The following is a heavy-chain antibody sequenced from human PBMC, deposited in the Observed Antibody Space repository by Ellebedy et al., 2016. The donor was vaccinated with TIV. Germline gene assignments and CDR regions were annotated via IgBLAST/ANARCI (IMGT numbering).Heavy chain of an antibody. D-gene: IGHD4-17*01. CDR2: INQDGSDK. J-gene: IGHJ3*02. CDR1: GFTFRSYW. V-gene: IGHV3-7*01. CDR3: ATDGSYGDYRSPTHAFVM. Sequence: GESLKISCEVSGFTFRSYWMGWVRQAPGKGLEWVANINQDGSDKYYVDSLRGRFTISRDNAKNSLYLQMNSLRGEDTAVYYCATDGSYGDYRSPTHAFVMWGQGTLVTVSS.